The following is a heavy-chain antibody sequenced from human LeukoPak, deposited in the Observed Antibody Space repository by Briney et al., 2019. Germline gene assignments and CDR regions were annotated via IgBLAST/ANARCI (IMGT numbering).Heavy chain of an antibody. D-gene: IGHD6-13*01. J-gene: IGHJ4*02. CDR1: DYTFTSYG. Sequence: ASVKVSCKASDYTFTSYGISWVRQAPGQGLEWMGWISAYNGNTNYAQKLQGRVTMTTDTSTSTAYMELRSLRSDDTAVYYCAREKQSSSWYSFDYWGQGTLVTVSS. V-gene: IGHV1-18*01. CDR2: ISAYNGNT. CDR3: AREKQSSSWYSFDY.